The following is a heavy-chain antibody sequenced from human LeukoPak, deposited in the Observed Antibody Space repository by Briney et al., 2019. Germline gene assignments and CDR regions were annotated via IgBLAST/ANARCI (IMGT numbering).Heavy chain of an antibody. V-gene: IGHV4-34*01. J-gene: IGHJ3*02. CDR2: INHSGST. D-gene: IGHD1-26*01. Sequence: PSETLTLTCAVYGGSFSGYYWSWIRQPPGKGLEWIGEINHSGSTNYNPSLKSRVTISVDTSKNQFSLKLSSVTAADTAVYYCARMGYSGSYYPFDIWGQGTMVTVSS. CDR1: GGSFSGYY. CDR3: ARMGYSGSYYPFDI.